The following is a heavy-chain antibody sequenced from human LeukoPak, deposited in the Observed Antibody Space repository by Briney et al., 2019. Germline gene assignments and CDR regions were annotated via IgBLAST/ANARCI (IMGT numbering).Heavy chain of an antibody. Sequence: GGSLRPSCAASGLTFSSYAMSWVRQAPGKGLEWVSAISGSGGSTYYADSVKGRFTISRDNSKNTLYLQMNSLRAEDTAVYYCAKTTSRWLPRPLLDYWGQGTLVTVSS. CDR2: ISGSGGST. CDR3: AKTTSRWLPRPLLDY. J-gene: IGHJ4*02. D-gene: IGHD5-24*01. CDR1: GLTFSSYA. V-gene: IGHV3-23*01.